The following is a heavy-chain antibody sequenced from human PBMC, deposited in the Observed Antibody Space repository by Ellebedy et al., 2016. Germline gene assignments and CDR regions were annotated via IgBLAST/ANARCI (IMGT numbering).Heavy chain of an antibody. D-gene: IGHD5-18*01. V-gene: IGHV3-74*01. CDR2: INSDGSST. J-gene: IGHJ4*02. CDR3: ARPARVDTAMRLSN. Sequence: GGSLRLSXAASGFTFSSYWMYWVRQAPGKGLVWVSRINSDGSSTSYADSVKGRFTISRDNARNTLYLQMNSLRAEDTAVYYCARPARVDTAMRLSNWGQGILVTVSS. CDR1: GFTFSSYW.